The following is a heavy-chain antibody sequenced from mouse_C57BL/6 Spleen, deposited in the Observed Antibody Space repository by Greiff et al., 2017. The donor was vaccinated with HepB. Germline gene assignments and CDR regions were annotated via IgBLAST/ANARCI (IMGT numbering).Heavy chain of an antibody. CDR3: ARTQRTFDY. Sequence: EVQRVESGGDLVKPGGSLKLSCAASGFTFSSYGMSWVRQTPDKRLEWVATISSGGSYTYYPDSVKGRFTISRDNAKNTLYLQMSSLKSEDTAMYYCARTQRTFDYWGQGTTLTVSS. J-gene: IGHJ2*01. CDR1: GFTFSSYG. CDR2: ISSGGSYT. V-gene: IGHV5-6*01.